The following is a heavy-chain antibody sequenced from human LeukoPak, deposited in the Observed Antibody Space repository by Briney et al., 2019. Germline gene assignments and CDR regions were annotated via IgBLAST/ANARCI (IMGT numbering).Heavy chain of an antibody. V-gene: IGHV1-69*04. CDR2: IIPILGIA. J-gene: IGHJ4*02. D-gene: IGHD2-21*01. CDR1: GGTFSSYA. Sequence: ASVKVSCKASGGTFSSYAISWVRQAPGQGLEWMGRIIPILGIANYAQKFQGRVTITTDESTSTAYMELSSLRSEDTAVYYCARIGYCGGDCYSDYWGQGTLVTVSS. CDR3: ARIGYCGGDCYSDY.